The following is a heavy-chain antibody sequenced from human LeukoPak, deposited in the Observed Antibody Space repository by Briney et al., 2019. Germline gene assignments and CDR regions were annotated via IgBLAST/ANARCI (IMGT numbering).Heavy chain of an antibody. CDR3: ARGLGYYDSSVGY. V-gene: IGHV4-39*07. D-gene: IGHD3-22*01. Sequence: PSETLSLTCTVSGDSISSYYWSWIRQPPGKGLEWIGSIYYSGSTYYNPSLKSRFTISVDTSKNQFSLKLSSVTAADTAVYYCARGLGYYDSSVGYWGQGTLVTVSS. CDR1: GDSISSYY. J-gene: IGHJ4*02. CDR2: IYYSGST.